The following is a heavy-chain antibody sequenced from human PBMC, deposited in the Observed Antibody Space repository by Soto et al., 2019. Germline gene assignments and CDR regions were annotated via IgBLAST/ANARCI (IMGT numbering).Heavy chain of an antibody. CDR2: IYFSASK. CDR3: VRQLGHCASTTGFGYDSVDV. CDR1: GGSISSSSNS. D-gene: IGHD2-2*01. V-gene: IGHV4-39*01. Sequence: QLQLQESGPRLVKPSETLSLTCSVSGGSISSSSNSWGWIRQPPGKGLEWIRTIYFSASKHYNPSLEGRVAISADTPNNHFPLRRSSAPAADPAVYYCVRQLGHCASTTGFGYDSVDVWGQGTTVTVS. J-gene: IGHJ6*02.